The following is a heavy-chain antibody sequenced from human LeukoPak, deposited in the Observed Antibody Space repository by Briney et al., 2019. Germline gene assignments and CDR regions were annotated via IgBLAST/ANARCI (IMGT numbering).Heavy chain of an antibody. V-gene: IGHV1-46*01. CDR2: INPSSGST. Sequence: GASVKVSCKASGYTFTSYYIHWVRQAPGQGLEWVGVINPSSGSTSYTQKFQGRVTMTRDMSTSTVYMELSSLRSEDTAVYYCARGRLIVGATCFDYWGQGTLVTVSS. J-gene: IGHJ4*02. D-gene: IGHD1-26*01. CDR1: GYTFTSYY. CDR3: ARGRLIVGATCFDY.